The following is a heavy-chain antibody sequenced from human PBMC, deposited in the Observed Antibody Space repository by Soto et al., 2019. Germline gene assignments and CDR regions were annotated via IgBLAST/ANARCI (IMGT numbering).Heavy chain of an antibody. CDR3: ASGIQLWLRRINNGYSG. CDR2: IIPMFGTA. CDR1: GGTFSTYA. V-gene: IGHV1-69*12. Sequence: QVQLVQSGAAVKKPESSVKVACKAPGGTFSTYAISWVRQAPGHGLEWMGGIIPMFGTANYAQRFQDRVTITADESTNTVYMELSSLRSEDTAVYFCASGIQLWLRRINNGYSGWGQGTLVTVSS. J-gene: IGHJ4*02. D-gene: IGHD5-18*01.